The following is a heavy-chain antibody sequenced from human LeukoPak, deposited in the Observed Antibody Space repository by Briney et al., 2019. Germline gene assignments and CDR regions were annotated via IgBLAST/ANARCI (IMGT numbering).Heavy chain of an antibody. Sequence: PGGSLRLSCAASGLTFSSYDMSWVRRAPGKGLEWVSTINGAESTYYADSVKGRFTISRDNSKKTLYLQMNSLRAEDTAVYYCAKGLVTTAADYWGRGTPVTVAS. CDR2: INGAEST. D-gene: IGHD4-17*01. CDR3: AKGLVTTAADY. V-gene: IGHV3-23*01. CDR1: GLTFSSYD. J-gene: IGHJ4*02.